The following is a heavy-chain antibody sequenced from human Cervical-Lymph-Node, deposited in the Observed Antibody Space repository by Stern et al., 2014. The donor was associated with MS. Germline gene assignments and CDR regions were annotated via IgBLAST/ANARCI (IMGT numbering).Heavy chain of an antibody. D-gene: IGHD3-9*01. Sequence: QVQLVQSGAEVKKPGASVKVSCKASGNTFPKYGFYWVRQAPGQGLEWMGWISGYNDNTRYAQKFQGRVTMTTDTSTSTVHMELRSLRSDDTAVYYCARDQNSVLTGEPWGDAFHIWGQGTLVTVSS. V-gene: IGHV1-18*01. CDR1: GNTFPKYG. CDR3: ARDQNSVLTGEPWGDAFHI. J-gene: IGHJ3*02. CDR2: ISGYNDNT.